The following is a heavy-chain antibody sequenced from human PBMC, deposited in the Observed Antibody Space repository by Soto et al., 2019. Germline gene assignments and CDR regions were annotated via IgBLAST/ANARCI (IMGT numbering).Heavy chain of an antibody. V-gene: IGHV4-59*01. CDR3: ATGPYSGYFPH. Sequence: SETLSLTCSVSGGSIRYYFWTWVRQPPGKGLEWIGYISSSGTINYNSSLKSRVTISLDTSRNHFSLKLSSVATADTAVYYCATGPYSGYFPHWGQGTLVTVSS. D-gene: IGHD5-12*01. CDR1: GGSIRYYF. CDR2: ISSSGTI. J-gene: IGHJ1*01.